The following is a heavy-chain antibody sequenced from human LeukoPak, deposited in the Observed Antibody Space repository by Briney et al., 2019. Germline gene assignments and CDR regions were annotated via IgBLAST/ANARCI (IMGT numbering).Heavy chain of an antibody. CDR3: ARNRTPVTPLDY. J-gene: IGHJ4*02. CDR2: IIPIFGTA. V-gene: IGHV1-69*13. CDR1: GGTFSSYA. D-gene: IGHD4-17*01. Sequence: SVKVSCKASGGTFSSYAISWVRQAPGQGLEWMGGIIPIFGTANYAQKFQGRVTITGDESTSTAYMELSSLRSEDTAVYYCARNRTPVTPLDYWGQGTLVTVSS.